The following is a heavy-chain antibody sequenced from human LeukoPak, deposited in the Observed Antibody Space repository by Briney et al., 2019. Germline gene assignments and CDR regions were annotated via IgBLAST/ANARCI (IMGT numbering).Heavy chain of an antibody. V-gene: IGHV4-59*13. D-gene: IGHD4-17*01. Sequence: SETLSLTYTVSGGSIRSYYWSWIRQPPGKGLEWIGYIYDSGSTNYNPSLESRVTISVDTSKNQFSLKLNSVTAADTAVYYCASFSDYGVYWGQGTLVTVSS. CDR2: IYDSGST. CDR3: ASFSDYGVY. J-gene: IGHJ4*02. CDR1: GGSIRSYY.